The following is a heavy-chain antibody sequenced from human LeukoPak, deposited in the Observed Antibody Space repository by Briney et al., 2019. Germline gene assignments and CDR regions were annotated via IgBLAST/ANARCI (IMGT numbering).Heavy chain of an antibody. V-gene: IGHV3-30*18. J-gene: IGHJ4*02. CDR2: ISYDGSNK. D-gene: IGHD3-22*01. CDR3: AKSNYYDSSGYFDY. Sequence: GGSLRLSCAASGFTFGSYGMHWVRQAPGKGLEWVAVISYDGSNKYYADSVKGRFTISRDNSKNTLYLQMNSLRAEDTAVYYCAKSNYYDSSGYFDYWGQGTLVTVSS. CDR1: GFTFGSYG.